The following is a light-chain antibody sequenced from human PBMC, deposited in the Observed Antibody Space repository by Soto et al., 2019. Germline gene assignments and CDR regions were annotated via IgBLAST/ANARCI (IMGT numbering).Light chain of an antibody. CDR2: DVS. CDR1: SSDIGDSNF. CDR3: SSYTSTTTVRFV. Sequence: QSVLAQPASVSGSPGQSITISCTGTSSDIGDSNFVSWYQHHPGKAPKLLIYDVSDRPPRISSRFSGSKSANTASLTISGLQAEDEALYYCSSYTSTTTVRFVFGTGTKVTVL. J-gene: IGLJ1*01. V-gene: IGLV2-14*01.